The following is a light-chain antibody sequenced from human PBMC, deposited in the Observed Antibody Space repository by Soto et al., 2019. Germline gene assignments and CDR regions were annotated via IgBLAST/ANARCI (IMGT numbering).Light chain of an antibody. CDR1: SSNIGTNT. CDR3: AAWDDSLNGVI. J-gene: IGLJ2*01. CDR2: TNN. V-gene: IGLV1-44*01. Sequence: QSVLTQPPSVSGAPGQRVTISCSGSSSNIGTNTVNWYQQLPGTAPKLFIFTNNHRPSGVPDRFSGSKSGTSASLAISNLQSADEADYYCAAWDDSLNGVIFGGGTKVTVL.